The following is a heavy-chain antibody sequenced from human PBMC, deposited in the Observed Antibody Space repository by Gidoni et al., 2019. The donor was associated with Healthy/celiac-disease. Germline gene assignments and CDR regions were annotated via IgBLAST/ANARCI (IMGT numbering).Heavy chain of an antibody. V-gene: IGHV3-21*01. CDR2: ISSSSSYI. CDR1: GVTFSSYS. J-gene: IGHJ4*02. Sequence: EVQLVESGGGLVKPGGPLRLSCAASGVTFSSYSMNWVRQAPGKGLEWVSSISSSSSYIYYADSVKGRFTISRDNAKNSLYLQMNSLRAEDTAVYYCARDLIWGPYFQYWGQGTLVTVSS. D-gene: IGHD2-21*01. CDR3: ARDLIWGPYFQY.